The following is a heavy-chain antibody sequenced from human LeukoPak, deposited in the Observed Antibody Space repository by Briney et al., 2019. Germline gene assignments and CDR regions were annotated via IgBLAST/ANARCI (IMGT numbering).Heavy chain of an antibody. V-gene: IGHV1-69*05. CDR1: GGTFSSYA. J-gene: IGHJ4*02. CDR3: AVGAQRSSYFDY. D-gene: IGHD3-10*01. CDR2: IIPIFGTA. Sequence: ASVKVSCKASGGTFSSYAISWVRQAPGQGLEWMGGIIPIFGTANYAQKFQGRVTITTDESTSTAYMELSSLRSEDTAVYYCAVGAQRSSYFDYWGQGTLVTVSS.